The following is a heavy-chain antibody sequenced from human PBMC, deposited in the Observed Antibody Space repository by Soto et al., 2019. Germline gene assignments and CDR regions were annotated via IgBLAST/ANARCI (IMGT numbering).Heavy chain of an antibody. J-gene: IGHJ6*03. CDR1: SGSISSSNW. D-gene: IGHD1-26*01. V-gene: IGHV4-4*02. Sequence: QVQLQESGPGLVKPSGTLSLTCAVSSGSISSSNWWSWDRQPPVKGLEWIGEIYYSGTTNYNPSLKSRVTISLDKSKNPFSLKLSAVTDADTAVYYCARGEDDPDKYYMDVWGKGTTVTVSS. CDR2: IYYSGTT. CDR3: ARGEDDPDKYYMDV.